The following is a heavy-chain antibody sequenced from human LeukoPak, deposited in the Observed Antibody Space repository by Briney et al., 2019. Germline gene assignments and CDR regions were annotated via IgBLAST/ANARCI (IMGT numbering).Heavy chain of an antibody. CDR3: AKELISGVTPAFDY. V-gene: IGHV3-23*01. D-gene: IGHD6-19*01. CDR1: GFTFNNFA. CDR2: IGGSGGAT. J-gene: IGHJ4*02. Sequence: GGSLRLSCADSGFTFNNFAMTWVRQAPGKGLEWVSAIGGSGGATYYADSIKGRFTISRDNSKNTLYLQLNSLRAEDTAVYYCAKELISGVTPAFDYWGQGTLVTVSS.